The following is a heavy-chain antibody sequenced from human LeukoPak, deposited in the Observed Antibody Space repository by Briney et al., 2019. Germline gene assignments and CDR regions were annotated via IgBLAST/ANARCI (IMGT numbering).Heavy chain of an antibody. J-gene: IGHJ4*02. CDR1: GNTFTGYY. D-gene: IGHD6-19*01. V-gene: IGHV1-2*02. CDR2: ISPNSGGT. Sequence: ASVKVSCKASGNTFTGYYTRWVRQAPGQGLEWMGWISPNSGGTNYAQKFQGRVTMTRDTSITTAYMELSRLRSDDTAMYYCARGPVAGDVSFDYWDQGTLVTVSS. CDR3: ARGPVAGDVSFDY.